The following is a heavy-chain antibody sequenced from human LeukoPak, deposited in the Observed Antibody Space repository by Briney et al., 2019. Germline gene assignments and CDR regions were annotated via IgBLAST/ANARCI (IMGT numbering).Heavy chain of an antibody. D-gene: IGHD2-21*02. CDR1: GYTFSSYG. CDR3: TTDAIVVVTALDY. Sequence: PGGSLRLSCAASGYTFSSYGMHWVRQAPGKGLEWVGRIKSKTDGGTTDYAAPVKGRFTISRDDSKNTLYLQMNSLNTEDTAVYYCTTDAIVVVTALDYWGQGTLVTVSS. J-gene: IGHJ4*02. V-gene: IGHV3-15*01. CDR2: IKSKTDGGTT.